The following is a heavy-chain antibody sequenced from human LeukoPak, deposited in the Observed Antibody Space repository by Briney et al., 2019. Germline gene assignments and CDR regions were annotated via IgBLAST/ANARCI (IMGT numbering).Heavy chain of an antibody. D-gene: IGHD1-26*01. CDR1: GYTFTTHE. J-gene: IGHJ4*02. CDR2: INPSSGST. CDR3: ARLQRLLYSGSSYSDY. V-gene: IGHV1-8*01. Sequence: ASVRVSCKTSGYTFTTHEINWVQQAPGQGLEWMGWINPSSGSTVYSQKFQDRISMTMNTATSTAYLELSSLTSEDTAVYYCARLQRLLYSGSSYSDYWGQGTLVSVSS.